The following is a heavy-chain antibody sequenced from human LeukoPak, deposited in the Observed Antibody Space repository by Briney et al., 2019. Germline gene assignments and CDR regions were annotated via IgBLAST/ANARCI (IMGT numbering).Heavy chain of an antibody. CDR1: GDSISSGAY. CDR3: ARDLLNEGNHLDY. D-gene: IGHD4-23*01. V-gene: IGHV4-38-2*02. J-gene: IGHJ4*02. CDR2: IYYTGST. Sequence: SETLSLTCSVSGDSISSGAYWGWIRQPPGKGLEWIGSIYYTGSTYYNPSLRSRVTISVDTSKNQFSLKLSSVTAADTAVYYCARDLLNEGNHLDYWGQGTLVTVSS.